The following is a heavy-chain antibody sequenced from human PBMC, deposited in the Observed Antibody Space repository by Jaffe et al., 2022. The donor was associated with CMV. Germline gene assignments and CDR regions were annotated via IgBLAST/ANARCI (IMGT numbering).Heavy chain of an antibody. Sequence: EVQLVESGGGLVQPGGSLRLSCAASGFTFSSYAMSWVRQAPGKGLEWVSAISGSGGSTYYADSVKGRFTISRDNSKNTLYLQMNSLRAEDTAVYYCAKVRVVVITTYYYFDYWGQGTLVTVSS. J-gene: IGHJ4*02. D-gene: IGHD3-22*01. CDR3: AKVRVVVITTYYYFDY. CDR2: ISGSGGST. CDR1: GFTFSSYA. V-gene: IGHV3-23*04.